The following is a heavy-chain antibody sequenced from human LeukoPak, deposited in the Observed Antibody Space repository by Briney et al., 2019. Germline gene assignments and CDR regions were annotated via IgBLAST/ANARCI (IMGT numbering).Heavy chain of an antibody. CDR1: GFAFGNYW. J-gene: IGHJ4*02. CDR3: ARELDAAQTVDY. Sequence: GGSLRLSCAASGFAFGNYWMKWVRQAPGKGLVWVSRLNTDGSLATYADSVKGQFTISRDNAKNTLYLQMNSLRVDDTAVYYCARELDAAQTVDYWGQGTLVTVSS. V-gene: IGHV3-74*01. CDR2: LNTDGSLA. D-gene: IGHD1-14*01.